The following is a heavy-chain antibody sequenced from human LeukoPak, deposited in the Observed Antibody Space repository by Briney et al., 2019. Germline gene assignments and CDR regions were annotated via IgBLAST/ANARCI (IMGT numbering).Heavy chain of an antibody. CDR3: ATVSDSSGWYYFDY. V-gene: IGHV3-23*01. J-gene: IGHJ4*02. CDR1: GFTFSSYA. D-gene: IGHD6-19*01. CDR2: ISRSGAST. Sequence: PGGSLRLSCVASGFTFSSYAMSWVRQAPGKGLQWVSAISRSGASTYYADSVRGRFTISRDNSKNTLYPQMNSLRAEDTAVYYCATVSDSSGWYYFDYWGQGTLVTVSS.